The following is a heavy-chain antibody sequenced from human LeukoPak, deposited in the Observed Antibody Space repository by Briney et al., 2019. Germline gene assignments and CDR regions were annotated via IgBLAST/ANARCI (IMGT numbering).Heavy chain of an antibody. CDR2: INPSGGVS. V-gene: IGHV1-46*01. CDR1: GYTFTSYY. D-gene: IGHD3-22*01. Sequence: ASVKVSCKASGYTFTSYYLHWVRQAPGQGLEWMGMINPSGGVSNYAQKFQGRVTMTRDTSTSTVYMELSSLRSDDTAVYYCARGGYYDSSGSFDPWGQGTLVTVSS. CDR3: ARGGYYDSSGSFDP. J-gene: IGHJ5*02.